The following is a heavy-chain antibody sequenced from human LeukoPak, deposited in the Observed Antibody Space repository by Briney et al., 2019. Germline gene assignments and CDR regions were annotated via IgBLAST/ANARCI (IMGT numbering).Heavy chain of an antibody. CDR3: AKDRRIAVAALDY. V-gene: IGHV3-30*04. Sequence: PGRSLRLSCAASGFTFSSYAMHWVRQAPGKGLEWVAVISYDGSNKYYADSVKGRFTISRDNSKNTLYLQMNSLRAEDTAVYYCAKDRRIAVAALDYWGQGTLVTVSS. CDR1: GFTFSSYA. CDR2: ISYDGSNK. D-gene: IGHD6-19*01. J-gene: IGHJ4*02.